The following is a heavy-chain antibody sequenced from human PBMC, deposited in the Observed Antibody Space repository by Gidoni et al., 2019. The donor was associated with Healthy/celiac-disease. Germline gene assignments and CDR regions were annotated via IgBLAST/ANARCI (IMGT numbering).Heavy chain of an antibody. V-gene: IGHV3-30*02. CDR2: IRYDGSNK. CDR1: GVHFRRSG. D-gene: IGHD2-2*01. CDR3: AKDIIVVVPAAIGGVDY. J-gene: IGHJ4*02. Sequence: QVQLVESGGGVVQPGGSLRLSWAASGVHFRRSGLHWVRQAPGKGLEWVAFIRYDGSNKYYADSVKGRFTIARDNSKNTLYLQMNSLRAEDTAVYYCAKDIIVVVPAAIGGVDYWGQGTLVTVSS.